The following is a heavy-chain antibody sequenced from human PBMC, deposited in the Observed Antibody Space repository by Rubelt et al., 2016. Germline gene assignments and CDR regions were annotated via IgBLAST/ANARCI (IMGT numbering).Heavy chain of an antibody. J-gene: IGHJ4*02. CDR1: GFTFSSYA. CDR3: AKGISSSWYYFDY. V-gene: IGHV3-23*01. D-gene: IGHD6-13*01. Sequence: EVQLLESGGGLVQPGGSLRLSCAASGFTFSSYAMSWVRQAPGKGLEWVSTSSGSSGNTYYADSVKGRFPISRDNSKNTRYLQRNSLRAEDTAVYYCAKGISSSWYYFDYWGQGTLVTVSS. CDR2: SSGSSGNT.